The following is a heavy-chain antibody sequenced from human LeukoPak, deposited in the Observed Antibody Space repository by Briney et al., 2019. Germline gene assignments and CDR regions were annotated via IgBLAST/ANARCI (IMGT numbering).Heavy chain of an antibody. CDR3: ARDQYYYGSGSYSGAFDI. J-gene: IGHJ3*02. Sequence: PSQTLSLTCAVSGGSISSGGYSWSCIRQPPGKGLEWIGYIYHSGSTYYNPSLKSRVTISVDRSKNQFSLKLSSVTAADTAVYYCARDQYYYGSGSYSGAFDIWGQGTMVTVSS. CDR2: IYHSGST. D-gene: IGHD3-10*01. V-gene: IGHV4-30-2*01. CDR1: GGSISSGGYS.